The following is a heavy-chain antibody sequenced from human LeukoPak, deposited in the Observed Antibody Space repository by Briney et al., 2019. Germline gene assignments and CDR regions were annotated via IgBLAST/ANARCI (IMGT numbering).Heavy chain of an antibody. CDR3: ARGFYSPAY. CDR2: IYYSGRT. CDR1: GGSISSDY. Sequence: SETLSLTCTVCGGSISSDYWSWIRQPPGKGLEWVGYIYYSGRTFYNPSLKSRVTMSVDTSKNQFSLKLSSVTAADTAIYYCARGFYSPAYWGQGTLVTVSS. V-gene: IGHV4-59*01. D-gene: IGHD4-11*01. J-gene: IGHJ4*02.